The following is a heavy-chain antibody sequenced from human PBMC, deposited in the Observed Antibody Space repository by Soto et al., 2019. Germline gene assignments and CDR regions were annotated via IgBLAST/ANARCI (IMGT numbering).Heavy chain of an antibody. CDR1: GFTFSSYA. Sequence: QVQLVESGGVVVQPGRSLRLSCAASGFTFSSYAMHWVRQAPGKGLEWVAVISYDGSNKYYADSVKGRFTISRDNSKNTLYLQMNSLRAEDTAVYYCARDTVTTGYWGQGTLVTVSS. V-gene: IGHV3-30-3*01. CDR2: ISYDGSNK. J-gene: IGHJ4*02. CDR3: ARDTVTTGY. D-gene: IGHD4-17*01.